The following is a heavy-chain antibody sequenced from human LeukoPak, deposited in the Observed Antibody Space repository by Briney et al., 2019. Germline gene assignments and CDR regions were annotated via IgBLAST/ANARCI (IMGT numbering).Heavy chain of an antibody. V-gene: IGHV3-33*01. CDR1: GFTFNSYD. Sequence: PGRSLRLSCAASGFTFNSYDMHWIRQAPGKGLEWVALIWYDGSSKSYPDSVKGRFSISRDNSKNTLYLQMNSLRAEDTAVYYCARYVGGGNSGGFDYWGQGTLVTVSS. CDR3: ARYVGGGNSGGFDY. J-gene: IGHJ4*02. CDR2: IWYDGSSK. D-gene: IGHD4-23*01.